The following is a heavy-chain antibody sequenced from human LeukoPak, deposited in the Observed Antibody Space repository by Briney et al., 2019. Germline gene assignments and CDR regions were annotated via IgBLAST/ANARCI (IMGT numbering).Heavy chain of an antibody. D-gene: IGHD3-10*01. Sequence: GGSLRLSCAASGFTFRNYAMHWVRQAPGKGLEWVAYIWYDGSSKHYPDSVKGRFTISRDNSKNTVVLQMDSLRAEDTAVYYCAKDGDRQFDLDVWGQGTTVTVSS. J-gene: IGHJ6*02. CDR3: AKDGDRQFDLDV. CDR1: GFTFRNYA. V-gene: IGHV3-30*02. CDR2: IWYDGSSK.